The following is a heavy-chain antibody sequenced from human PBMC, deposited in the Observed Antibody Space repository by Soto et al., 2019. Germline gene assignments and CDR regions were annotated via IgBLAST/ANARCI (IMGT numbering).Heavy chain of an antibody. J-gene: IGHJ4*02. CDR2: ISAYNGNT. D-gene: IGHD3-22*01. CDR3: ASTHPYYYDSSGYQY. Sequence: GASVKVSCKASGYTFTSYGISWVRQAPGQGLEWMGWISAYNGNTNYAQKLQGRVTMTTDTSTSTAYMELRSLRSDDTAVYYCASTHPYYYDSSGYQYWGQGTLVTVSS. V-gene: IGHV1-18*01. CDR1: GYTFTSYG.